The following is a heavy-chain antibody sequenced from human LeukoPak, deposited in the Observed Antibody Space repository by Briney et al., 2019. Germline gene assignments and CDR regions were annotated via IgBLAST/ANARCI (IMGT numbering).Heavy chain of an antibody. Sequence: ASVKVSCKASGGTFSSYAISWVRQAPGQGLEWMGGIIPIFDTANYAQKFQGRVTITADKSTNTAYLELKSLRSEDTALYFCARRTCRGSSCYRNDASDIWGQGTMVTVSS. J-gene: IGHJ3*02. D-gene: IGHD2-15*01. CDR1: GGTFSSYA. V-gene: IGHV1-69*06. CDR3: ARRTCRGSSCYRNDASDI. CDR2: IIPIFDTA.